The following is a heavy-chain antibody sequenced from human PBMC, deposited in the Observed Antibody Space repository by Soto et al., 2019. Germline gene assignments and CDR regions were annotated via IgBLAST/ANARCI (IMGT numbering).Heavy chain of an antibody. CDR1: GGTFSSYA. CDR3: ARESVAYYYDRSGYYRYMDV. CDR2: IIPIFGTA. D-gene: IGHD3-22*01. Sequence: ASVKVSCKASGGTFSSYAISWVRQAPGQGLEWMGGIIPIFGTANYAQKFQGRVTITADKSTSTAYMELSSLRSEDTAVYYCARESVAYYYDRSGYYRYMDVWGQGTTVTVSS. J-gene: IGHJ6*02. V-gene: IGHV1-69*06.